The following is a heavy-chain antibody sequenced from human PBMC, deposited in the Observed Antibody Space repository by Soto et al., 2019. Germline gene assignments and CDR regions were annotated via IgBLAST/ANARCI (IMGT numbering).Heavy chain of an antibody. Sequence: ASVKVSCKASGYTFTSYGISWVRQAPGQGLEWMGWISAYNGNTNYAQKLQGRVTMTTDTSTSTAYMELRSLRSDDTAVYYCARLEVPPEDTYGDKKSDAFDIWGQGTMVTVSS. J-gene: IGHJ3*02. CDR3: ARLEVPPEDTYGDKKSDAFDI. V-gene: IGHV1-18*01. CDR2: ISAYNGNT. D-gene: IGHD4-17*01. CDR1: GYTFTSYG.